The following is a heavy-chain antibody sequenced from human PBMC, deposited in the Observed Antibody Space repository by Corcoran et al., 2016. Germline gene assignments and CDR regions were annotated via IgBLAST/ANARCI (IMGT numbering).Heavy chain of an antibody. CDR2: INPNSGGT. CDR3: ASRGQVGALPPA. J-gene: IGHJ5*02. CDR1: GYTFTGYY. D-gene: IGHD1-26*01. V-gene: IGHV1-2*02. Sequence: QVQLVQSGAEVKKPGASVKVSCKASGYTFTGYYMHWVRQAPGQGLEWMGWINPNSGGTKYARKFQGRVTMTRDTSISTAYMELSRLRSDDTAMYDCASRGQVGALPPAWGQGTLVTVSS.